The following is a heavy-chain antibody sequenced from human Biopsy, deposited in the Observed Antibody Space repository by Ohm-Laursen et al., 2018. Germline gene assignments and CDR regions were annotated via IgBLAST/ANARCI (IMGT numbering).Heavy chain of an antibody. Sequence: SETLSLTCTVSGASIEDYYWTWIRQAPGKTLEWIASINYRGNTNYNPSLKSRVTMSAHTSTNQFSLKLTSVTAADTAVYYCARDKITCCTSTSCDYFGMDVWGQGTTVTVSS. D-gene: IGHD2-2*01. CDR1: GASIEDYY. J-gene: IGHJ6*02. CDR3: ARDKITCCTSTSCDYFGMDV. V-gene: IGHV4-59*01. CDR2: INYRGNT.